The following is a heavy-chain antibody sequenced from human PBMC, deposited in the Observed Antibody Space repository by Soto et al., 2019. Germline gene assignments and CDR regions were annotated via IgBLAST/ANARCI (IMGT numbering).Heavy chain of an antibody. CDR1: GGTFSSYA. V-gene: IGHV1-69*01. J-gene: IGHJ6*02. Sequence: QVQLVQSGAEVKKPGSSVKVSCKASGGTFSSYAISWVRQAPGQGLEWMGGIIPIFGTANYAQKFQGRVTITADESTSRAYRELSSLRSEDTAVYYCARDVSAEGAHYYYGMDVWGQGTTVTVS. CDR3: ARDVSAEGAHYYYGMDV. CDR2: IIPIFGTA. D-gene: IGHD1-26*01.